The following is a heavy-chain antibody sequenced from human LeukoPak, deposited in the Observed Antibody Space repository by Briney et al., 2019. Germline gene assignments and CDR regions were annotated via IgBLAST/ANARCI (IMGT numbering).Heavy chain of an antibody. J-gene: IGHJ4*02. V-gene: IGHV3-66*01. CDR1: GFTVSSNY. D-gene: IGHD1-26*01. CDR2: IYSGGST. Sequence: GGSLRLSCAASGFTVSSNYMSWVRQAPGKGLEWVSVIYSGGSTYYADSVKGRFTISRDNSKNTLYLQMNSLRAEDTAVYYCARVRWELLFGDYWGQGTLVTVSS. CDR3: ARVRWELLFGDY.